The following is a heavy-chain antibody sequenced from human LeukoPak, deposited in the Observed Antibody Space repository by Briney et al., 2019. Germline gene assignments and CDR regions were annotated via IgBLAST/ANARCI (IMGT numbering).Heavy chain of an antibody. CDR1: GFTFSSYS. J-gene: IGHJ4*02. V-gene: IGHV3-48*04. D-gene: IGHD3-10*01. Sequence: GGSLRLSCAASGFTFSSYSMNWVRQAPGKGLEWVSYISSSSSTISYSDSVKGRFTISKDNAKNSLYLQMNSLRAEDTAVYYCARRGWFGELFPANYWGQGTLVTVSS. CDR3: ARRGWFGELFPANY. CDR2: ISSSSSTI.